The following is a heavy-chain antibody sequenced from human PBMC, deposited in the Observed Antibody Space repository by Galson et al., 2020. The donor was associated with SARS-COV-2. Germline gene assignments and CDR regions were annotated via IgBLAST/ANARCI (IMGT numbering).Heavy chain of an antibody. CDR2: IYYSGST. Sequence: SETLSLTCTVSGGSVSSGSYYWSWIRQPPGKGLEWIGYIYYSGSTNYNPSLKSRVTISVDTTKNQFPLKLSSVTAADTAVYYCAPLPRVPAAMETDWGQGTLVTVSS. CDR1: GGSVSSGSYY. D-gene: IGHD2-2*01. CDR3: APLPRVPAAMETD. J-gene: IGHJ4*02. V-gene: IGHV4-61*01.